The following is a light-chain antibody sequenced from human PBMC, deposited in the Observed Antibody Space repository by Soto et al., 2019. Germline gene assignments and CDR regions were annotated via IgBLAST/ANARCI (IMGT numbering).Light chain of an antibody. CDR1: SGHSSYA. Sequence: QLVLTQSPSASASLGASVKLTCTLSSGHSSYAIAWHQQQPEKGPRYLMKLYSDGSHSKGDGIPDRFSGSSSGAERYLTISSLQSEDEADYYCQTWGTGPWVFGGGTQLTVL. CDR2: LYSDGSH. CDR3: QTWGTGPWV. J-gene: IGLJ7*01. V-gene: IGLV4-69*01.